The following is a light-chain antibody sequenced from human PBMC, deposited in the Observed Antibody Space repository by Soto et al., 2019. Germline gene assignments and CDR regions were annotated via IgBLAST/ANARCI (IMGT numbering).Light chain of an antibody. J-gene: IGLJ1*01. V-gene: IGLV2-14*01. CDR1: DSDVGAYTS. CDR2: EVS. Sequence: QSALTQAASVSGSPGQSITISCIGSDSDVGAYTSVSWYQQHPGKAPKLLIYEVSNWPSGVSRRFSGSKSGNTASLTISGLQAEDEAHYYCSSYTSDNRDYVFGTGTKVTVL. CDR3: SSYTSDNRDYV.